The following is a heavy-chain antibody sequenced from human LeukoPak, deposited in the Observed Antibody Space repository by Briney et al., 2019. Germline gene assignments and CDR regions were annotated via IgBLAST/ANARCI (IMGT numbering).Heavy chain of an antibody. CDR1: GYTFTSYD. CDR2: MNPNSGNT. V-gene: IGHV1-8*01. J-gene: IGHJ3*02. D-gene: IGHD3-16*01. CDR3: ARGQERLDAFDI. Sequence: ASVKVSCKASGYTFTSYDINWVRQATGQGLEWMGWMNPNSGNTGYAQKFQGRVTMTRNTSISTAYMELSSLRSEDTAVYYCARGQERLDAFDIWGQGTMVTVSS.